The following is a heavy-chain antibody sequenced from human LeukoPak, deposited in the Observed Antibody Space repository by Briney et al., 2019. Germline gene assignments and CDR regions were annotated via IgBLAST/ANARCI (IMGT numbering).Heavy chain of an antibody. CDR3: ARVDSSGWYSPFDY. CDR1: GFSLSGYW. V-gene: IGHV3-74*01. J-gene: IGHJ4*02. CDR2: NNGDGSTT. Sequence: QSGGSLRLSCVASGFSLSGYWMYWVRQAPGKGLMYISRNNGDGSTTNYADVVKGRFTMSRDNVKNTLYLQMNSLRAEDTAVYYCARVDSSGWYSPFDYWGQGTLVTVSS. D-gene: IGHD6-19*01.